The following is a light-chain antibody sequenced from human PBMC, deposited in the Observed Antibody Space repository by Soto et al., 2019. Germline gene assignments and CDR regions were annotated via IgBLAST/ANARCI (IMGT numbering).Light chain of an antibody. J-gene: IGLJ1*01. Sequence: QSVLTQPPSVSGAPGQRVTISCSGSSSNIGAGFDVHWYRQLPGTAPKLLIYDNSNRPSGVPDRFSGSKSGTSASLAITGLQAEDEAEYYCQSYDSRLSAYVFGSGTKVNVL. CDR3: QSYDSRLSAYV. CDR2: DNS. V-gene: IGLV1-40*01. CDR1: SSNIGAGFD.